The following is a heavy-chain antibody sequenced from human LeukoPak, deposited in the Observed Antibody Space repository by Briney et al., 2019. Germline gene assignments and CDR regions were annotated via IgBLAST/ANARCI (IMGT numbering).Heavy chain of an antibody. CDR2: IESKTDGGTT. CDR3: TTEYYDFWSGLYYYGMDV. D-gene: IGHD3-3*01. CDR1: GFTSSNAW. V-gene: IGHV3-15*04. J-gene: IGHJ6*02. Sequence: GGSLRLSCAASGFTSSNAWMSWVRQAPGKGLEWVGRIESKTDGGTTDYAAPVRRRFTISRDDSRNTLYLQMNSLKTEGTAVYYCTTEYYDFWSGLYYYGMDVWGQGTTVTVSS.